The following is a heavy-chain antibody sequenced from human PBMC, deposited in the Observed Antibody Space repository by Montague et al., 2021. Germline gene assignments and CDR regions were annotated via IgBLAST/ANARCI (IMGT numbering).Heavy chain of an antibody. J-gene: IGHJ1*01. CDR1: GFTFRTYG. CDR3: ARDSYSSGWDSAEYFQH. D-gene: IGHD6-19*01. Sequence: SLRLSCAASGFTFRTYGMNWVCQAPGKGLEWVSYITGSSSSIYYADSVRGRFTISRDNPKNSPYLQMNSLRDEDTAVYYCARDSYSSGWDSAEYFQHWGQGTLVTVSS. V-gene: IGHV3-48*02. CDR2: ITGSSSSI.